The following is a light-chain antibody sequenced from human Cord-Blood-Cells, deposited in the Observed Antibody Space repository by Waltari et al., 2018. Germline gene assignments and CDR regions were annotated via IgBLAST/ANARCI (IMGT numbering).Light chain of an antibody. V-gene: IGKV1-16*02. CDR1: QGISNY. Sequence: LQMTQSPPSLSASVGDRVTITCRASQGISNYLAWFQQKPGKSPKSLIYAASSLQSGVSSKFSGRGAGTDFTLTHSSLKPGDFAAYCCQQYKSDSGTFGEGTKVEIK. CDR2: AAS. CDR3: QQYKSDSGT. J-gene: IGKJ1*01.